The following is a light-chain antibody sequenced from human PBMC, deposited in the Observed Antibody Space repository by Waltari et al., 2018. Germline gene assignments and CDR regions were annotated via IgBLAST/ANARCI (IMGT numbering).Light chain of an antibody. CDR3: QQYYSYPRT. V-gene: IGKV1-8*01. J-gene: IGKJ1*01. CDR1: QGISSY. Sequence: AIRVTQSPSSPSASTGDSFTITCRASQGISSYLAWYQQKPGKAPKLLIYAAPTLQSGVPSRVSGSGSGTDFTLTISCLQSDDFATYYCQQYYSYPRTFGQGTKVEIK. CDR2: AAP.